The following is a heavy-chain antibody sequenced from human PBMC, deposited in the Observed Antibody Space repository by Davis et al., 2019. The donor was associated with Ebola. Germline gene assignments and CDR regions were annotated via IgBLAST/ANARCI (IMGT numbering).Heavy chain of an antibody. D-gene: IGHD2-15*01. CDR2: INHSGST. CDR3: ARGLYCSGGSCFLDY. Sequence: SETLSLTCAVYGGSFSGYYWSWIRQPPGKGLEWIGEINHSGSTNYNPSLKSRVTISVDTSKNQFSLKLSSVTAADTAGYYCARGLYCSGGSCFLDYWGQGTLVTVSS. J-gene: IGHJ4*02. CDR1: GGSFSGYY. V-gene: IGHV4-34*01.